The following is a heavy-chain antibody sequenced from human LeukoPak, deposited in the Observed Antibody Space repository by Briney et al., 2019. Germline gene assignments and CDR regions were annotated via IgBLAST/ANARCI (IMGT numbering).Heavy chain of an antibody. D-gene: IGHD1-26*01. J-gene: IGHJ6*03. Sequence: SETLSLTCTVSGGSISSNSYYWGWIRQPPGKGLEWIGSIYHSGSTHYNPSLKTRVTISVDTSKNQFSLKLSSVTAADTAVYYCARRRGSYYYYYYMDVWGKGTTVTISS. CDR3: ARRRGSYYYYYYMDV. V-gene: IGHV4-39*07. CDR2: IYHSGST. CDR1: GGSISSNSYY.